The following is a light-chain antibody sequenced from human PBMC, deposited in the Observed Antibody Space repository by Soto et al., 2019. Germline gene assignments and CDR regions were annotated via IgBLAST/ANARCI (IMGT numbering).Light chain of an antibody. Sequence: ILMTQSPDSLAVSLGERATINCNSSQSVLYSSNNKNYLAWYQQKPGQPPKLLIYWASTRDSGVPDRFSGGGSGTDFTLTISSLRAADAAVYYCQQYYSTPRTFGQGTRLEI. J-gene: IGKJ5*01. CDR2: WAS. V-gene: IGKV4-1*01. CDR3: QQYYSTPRT. CDR1: QSVLYSSNNKNY.